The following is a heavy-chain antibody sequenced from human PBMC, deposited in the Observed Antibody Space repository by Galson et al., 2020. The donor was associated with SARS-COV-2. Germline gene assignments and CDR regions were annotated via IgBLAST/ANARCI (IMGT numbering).Heavy chain of an antibody. J-gene: IGHJ4*02. CDR2: ISAYNGIT. Sequence: ASVKVSCRASGYTFSNFGVSWVRQAPGQGLEWMGYISAYNGITNYTQKFQGRLTMTTDTSTSTVYMELRSLKSDDTAVYYCARERSYNWNDLDYWGQGTLVTVSS. V-gene: IGHV1-18*04. CDR3: ARERSYNWNDLDY. D-gene: IGHD1-20*01. CDR1: GYTFSNFG.